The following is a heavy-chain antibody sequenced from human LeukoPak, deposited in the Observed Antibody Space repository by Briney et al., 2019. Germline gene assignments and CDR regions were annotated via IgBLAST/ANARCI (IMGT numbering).Heavy chain of an antibody. Sequence: ASETLSLTCTVPGGSISSGSYYWSWIRQPAGKGLEWIGRIYTSGSTNYNPSLKSRVTISVDTSKNQFSLKLSSVTAADTAVYYCARDGSGSYFDYWGQGTLVTVSS. J-gene: IGHJ4*02. CDR3: ARDGSGSYFDY. CDR2: IYTSGST. D-gene: IGHD3-10*01. V-gene: IGHV4-61*02. CDR1: GGSISSGSYY.